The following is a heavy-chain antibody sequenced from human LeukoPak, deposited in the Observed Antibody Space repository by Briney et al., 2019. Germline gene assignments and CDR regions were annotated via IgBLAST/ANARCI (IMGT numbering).Heavy chain of an antibody. Sequence: PGGSLRLSCAASGFTFSRYEMKWVRQAPGKGLEWVSYISSSASTIYYADSVKGRFTISRDNAKNSLYLQMNSLRAEDTAVYYCAKELAVAGTFDYWGQGTPVTVSS. D-gene: IGHD6-19*01. CDR2: ISSSASTI. CDR1: GFTFSRYE. J-gene: IGHJ4*02. CDR3: AKELAVAGTFDY. V-gene: IGHV3-48*03.